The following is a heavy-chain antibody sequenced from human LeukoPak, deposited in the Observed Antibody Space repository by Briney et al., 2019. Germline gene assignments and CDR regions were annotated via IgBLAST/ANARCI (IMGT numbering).Heavy chain of an antibody. CDR2: ITPNSGGT. J-gene: IGHJ4*02. Sequence: ASVKVSCKSSGYSFTGQYLHWVRQAPGQGLEWMGLITPNSGGTNYAPKFQGRVTMTRDTSISTAYMELSRLRSDDTAVYYCATGSGTYSPDYWGQGTLVTVSS. V-gene: IGHV1-2*02. CDR3: ATGSGTYSPDY. D-gene: IGHD3-10*01. CDR1: GYSFTGQY.